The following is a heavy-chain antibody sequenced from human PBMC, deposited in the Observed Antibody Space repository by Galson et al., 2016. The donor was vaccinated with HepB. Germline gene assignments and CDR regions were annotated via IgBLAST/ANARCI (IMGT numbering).Heavy chain of an antibody. CDR3: ARTNDFWSGYLHGDV. Sequence: SLRLSCAASGFTLSNYGMHWVRQAPGKGLEWVAVIWYDGRNKYYADSVKGRFTISRDNSKNTLYLQMNSLRAEDTAVYYCARTNDFWSGYLHGDVWGKGTTVTVSS. V-gene: IGHV3-33*01. D-gene: IGHD3-3*01. J-gene: IGHJ6*04. CDR2: IWYDGRNK. CDR1: GFTLSNYG.